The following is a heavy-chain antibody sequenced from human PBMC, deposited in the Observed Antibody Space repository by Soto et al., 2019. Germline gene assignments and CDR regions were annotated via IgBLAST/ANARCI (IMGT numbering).Heavy chain of an antibody. CDR3: AKGIIVATITQAFDY. J-gene: IGHJ4*02. CDR1: GFTFSSYG. Sequence: GGSLRLSCAASGFTFSSYGMHWVRQAPGKGLEWVAVISYDGSNKYCADSVKGRFTISRDNSKNTLYLQMNSLRAEDTAVYYCAKGIIVATITQAFDYWGQGTLVTVSS. D-gene: IGHD5-12*01. V-gene: IGHV3-30*18. CDR2: ISYDGSNK.